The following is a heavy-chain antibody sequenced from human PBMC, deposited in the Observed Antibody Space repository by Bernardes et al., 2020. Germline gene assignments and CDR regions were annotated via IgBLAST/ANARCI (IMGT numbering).Heavy chain of an antibody. Sequence: GESLKIYCKASGYTFFAYWIGWVRHVPGKCLEWIGVIYPGYSDTRYSPSFQGQVTISVDRSISTASLQWNSLKASDTAMYYCARPYSGNYGRFDYWGRGTLVTVSS. CDR2: IYPGYSDT. V-gene: IGHV5-51*01. D-gene: IGHD1-26*01. J-gene: IGHJ4*02. CDR1: GYTFFAYW. CDR3: ARPYSGNYGRFDY.